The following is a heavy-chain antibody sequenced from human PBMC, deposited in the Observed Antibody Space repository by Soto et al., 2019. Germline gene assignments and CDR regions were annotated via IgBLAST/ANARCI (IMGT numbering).Heavy chain of an antibody. J-gene: IGHJ4*02. Sequence: QVHVVESGGGVVLPGRSLRLSCATSGFTFSSYGMHWVRQAPGKGLEWVAVMSYDGSNTYYGESVKGRFTISRDNSKNTLYLHMNSLRAEDTAVYYCAKDDGLWYLDYWGQGILVTVSS. CDR2: MSYDGSNT. CDR1: GFTFSSYG. CDR3: AKDDGLWYLDY. V-gene: IGHV3-30*18. D-gene: IGHD5-18*01.